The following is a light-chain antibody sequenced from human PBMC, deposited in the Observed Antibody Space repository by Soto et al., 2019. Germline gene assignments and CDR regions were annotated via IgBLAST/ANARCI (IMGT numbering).Light chain of an antibody. CDR3: QQRSNWPFT. V-gene: IGKV3-11*01. J-gene: IGKJ3*01. CDR2: DTS. CDR1: QTVSKY. Sequence: EIVLTQAPTTLSFSLGERATLSCRASQTVSKYLAWYQQKPGQAPRLLIYDTSNRATGIPARFSGSGSGTDFTLTISGLQPEDFAVYYCQQRSNWPFTFGPGTTVDLK.